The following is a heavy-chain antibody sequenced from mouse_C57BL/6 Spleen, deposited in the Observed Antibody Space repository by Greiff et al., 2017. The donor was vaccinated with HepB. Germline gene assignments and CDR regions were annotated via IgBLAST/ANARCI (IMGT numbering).Heavy chain of an antibody. CDR3: ARTPPVFYAMDY. J-gene: IGHJ4*01. CDR1: GYSITSGYY. D-gene: IGHD6-2*01. V-gene: IGHV3-6*01. Sequence: VQLKESGPGLVKPSQSLSLTCSVTGYSITSGYYWNWIRQFPGNKLEWMGYISYDGSNNYNPSLKNRISITRDTSKNQFFLKLNSVTTEDTATYYCARTPPVFYAMDYWGQGTSVTVSS. CDR2: ISYDGSN.